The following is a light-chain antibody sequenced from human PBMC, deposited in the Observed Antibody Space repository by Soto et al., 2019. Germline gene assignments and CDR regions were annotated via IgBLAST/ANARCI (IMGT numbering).Light chain of an antibody. CDR3: QQSYSTLLT. CDR1: QSISSY. V-gene: IGKV1-39*01. J-gene: IGKJ4*01. Sequence: DVQMTQSPSSLSASVGDRVTITCRASQSISSYLNWYQQKPGKAPKLLIYAASSLQSGVPSRFSGSGSGTDFTLTISSLQPEDFATYYCQQSYSTLLTCGGGNKGDIK. CDR2: AAS.